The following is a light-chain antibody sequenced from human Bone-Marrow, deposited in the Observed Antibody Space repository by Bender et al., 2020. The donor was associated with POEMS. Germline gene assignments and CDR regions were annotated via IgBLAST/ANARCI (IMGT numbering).Light chain of an antibody. Sequence: QSVLTQPPSVSGAPGQRVTISCTGTSSNIGAGYDVQWYRQRPGTAPKLLIYGDRYRPSEVPDRFSGSRSGNTASLTVSGLQAEDEADYYCSSYAGTTLLVFGGGTKLTVL. V-gene: IGLV1-40*01. CDR2: GDR. CDR1: SSNIGAGYD. CDR3: SSYAGTTLLV. J-gene: IGLJ3*02.